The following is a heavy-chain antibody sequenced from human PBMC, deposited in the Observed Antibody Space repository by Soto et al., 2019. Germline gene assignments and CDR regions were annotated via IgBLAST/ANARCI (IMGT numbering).Heavy chain of an antibody. CDR2: ISAYNGNT. V-gene: IGHV1-18*01. CDR3: ARSKYYYDSSGAFDI. D-gene: IGHD3-22*01. J-gene: IGHJ3*02. CDR1: GYTFTSYG. Sequence: ASVKVSCKGSGYTFTSYGISWVRQAPGQGLEWMGWISAYNGNTNYAQKLQGRVTMTTDTSTSTAYMELRSLRSDDTAVYYCARSKYYYDSSGAFDIWGQGTMVTVSS.